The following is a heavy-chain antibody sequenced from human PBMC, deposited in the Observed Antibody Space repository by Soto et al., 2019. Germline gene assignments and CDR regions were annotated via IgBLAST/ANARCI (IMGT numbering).Heavy chain of an antibody. Sequence: QVQLVQSGAEVKKPGSSVKVSCKASGGTFSSYAISWVRQDPGQGLEWMGRIIPIFGTANYAQKFQGRVTITADKSTSTAYMELSSLRSEDTAVYYCASPTREWLPPARDYYYGMDVWGQGTTVTVSS. V-gene: IGHV1-69*06. CDR2: IIPIFGTA. CDR1: GGTFSSYA. J-gene: IGHJ6*02. CDR3: ASPTREWLPPARDYYYGMDV. D-gene: IGHD3-3*01.